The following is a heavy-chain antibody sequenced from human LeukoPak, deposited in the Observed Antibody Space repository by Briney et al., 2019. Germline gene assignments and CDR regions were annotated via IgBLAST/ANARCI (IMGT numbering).Heavy chain of an antibody. CDR3: ARDSYGGNPG. J-gene: IGHJ4*02. CDR1: GFTFDDYA. V-gene: IGHV3-21*01. Sequence: GGSLRLSCAASGFTFDDYAMHWVRQAPGKGLEWVSSISSSSSYIYYADSVKGRFTISRDNAKNSLYLQMNSLRVEDTAVYYCARDSYGGNPGWGQGTLVTVSS. CDR2: ISSSSSYI. D-gene: IGHD4-23*01.